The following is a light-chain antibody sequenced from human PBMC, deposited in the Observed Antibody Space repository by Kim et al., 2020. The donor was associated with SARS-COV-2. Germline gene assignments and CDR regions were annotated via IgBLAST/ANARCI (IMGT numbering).Light chain of an antibody. Sequence: SSELTQDPAVSVALGQTVRITCQGDSLRSYYASWYQQKPGQAPVLVIHGKNNRPSGIPDRFSGSSSGNTASLTITGAQAEDEADYYCNSRDSNDNYQVFGGGTQLTVL. J-gene: IGLJ2*01. CDR3: NSRDSNDNYQV. V-gene: IGLV3-19*01. CDR2: GKN. CDR1: SLRSYY.